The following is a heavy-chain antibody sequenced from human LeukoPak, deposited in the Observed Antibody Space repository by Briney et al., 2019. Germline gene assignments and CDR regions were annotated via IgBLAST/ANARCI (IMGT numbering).Heavy chain of an antibody. D-gene: IGHD1-1*01. CDR2: IYYSGST. CDR3: ASIGTTGPRYGMDV. CDR1: GGSISSGGYY. J-gene: IGHJ6*02. Sequence: SETLSLTCTVSGGSISSGGYYWSWIRQHPGKGLEWIGYIYYSGSTNYNPSLKSRVTMSVDTSKNQFSLKLSSVTAADTAVYYCASIGTTGPRYGMDVWGQGTTVTVSS. V-gene: IGHV4-61*08.